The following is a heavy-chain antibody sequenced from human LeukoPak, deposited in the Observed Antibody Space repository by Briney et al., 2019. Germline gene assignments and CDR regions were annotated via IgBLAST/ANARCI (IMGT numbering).Heavy chain of an antibody. CDR3: ARLKALWSGYPDAFDI. J-gene: IGHJ3*02. CDR1: GYSFTSYW. Sequence: GESLKISCKASGYSFTSYWIGWVRQLPGKGLEGMGIIFPGDSDTRYSPSFQGQVTISADKSISTSYLQWSSLKASDTAMYYCARLKALWSGYPDAFDIWGQGTMDTVSS. CDR2: IFPGDSDT. V-gene: IGHV5-51*01. D-gene: IGHD3-3*01.